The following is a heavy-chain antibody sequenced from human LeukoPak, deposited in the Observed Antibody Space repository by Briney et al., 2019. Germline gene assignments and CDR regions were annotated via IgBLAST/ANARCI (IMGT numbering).Heavy chain of an antibody. CDR3: AKDNGPMVRRVIIGTEYFQH. CDR1: GFTFSSYG. CDR2: ISYDGGNK. V-gene: IGHV3-30*18. D-gene: IGHD3-10*01. Sequence: PGGSLRLSCAASGFTFSSYGMHWVRQAPGKGLEWVAVISYDGGNKYYADSVKGRFTISRDNSKNTLYLQMNSLRAEDTAVYYCAKDNGPMVRRVIIGTEYFQHWGQGTLVTVSS. J-gene: IGHJ1*01.